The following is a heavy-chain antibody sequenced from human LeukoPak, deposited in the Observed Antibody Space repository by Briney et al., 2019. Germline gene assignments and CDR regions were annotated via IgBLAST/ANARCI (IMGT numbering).Heavy chain of an antibody. CDR2: INPNSGGT. CDR3: ARDRGYYDSSGYKLHNDAFDI. D-gene: IGHD3-22*01. CDR1: GYTFTGYY. V-gene: IGHV1-2*04. J-gene: IGHJ3*02. Sequence: ASVKVSCKASGYTFTGYYMHWVRQAPGQGLEWMGWINPNSGGTNYAQKFQGWVTMTRDTSISTAYMELSRLRSDDTAVYYCARDRGYYDSSGYKLHNDAFDIWGQGTMVTVSS.